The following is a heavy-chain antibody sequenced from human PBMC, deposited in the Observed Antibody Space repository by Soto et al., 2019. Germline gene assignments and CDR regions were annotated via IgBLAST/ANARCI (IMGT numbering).Heavy chain of an antibody. V-gene: IGHV1-2*04. CDR1: GYTFTGYY. J-gene: IGHJ6*03. CDR2: INPNSGGT. CDR3: ARSTIFGVALGDYYYMDV. Sequence: GASVKVSCKASGYTFTGYYMHWVRQAPGQGLEWMGWINPNSGGTNYAQKFQGWVTMTRDTSISTAYMELSRLRSDDTAVYYCARSTIFGVALGDYYYMDVWGKGTTVTVSS. D-gene: IGHD3-3*01.